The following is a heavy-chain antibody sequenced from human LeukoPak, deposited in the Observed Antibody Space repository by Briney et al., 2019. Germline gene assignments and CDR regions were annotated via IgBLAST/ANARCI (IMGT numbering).Heavy chain of an antibody. CDR2: VYPGDSDT. J-gene: IGHJ4*02. Sequence: GESLKISCKGSGYSITDYWIAWVRQMPGKGLEWMGVVYPGDSDTRYSPSFQGQVTISADKSISTAYLQWSSLKASDTAMYYCATNEGDYYDSSGYYYGYWGQGTLVTVSS. D-gene: IGHD3-22*01. CDR3: ATNEGDYYDSSGYYYGY. CDR1: GYSITDYW. V-gene: IGHV5-51*01.